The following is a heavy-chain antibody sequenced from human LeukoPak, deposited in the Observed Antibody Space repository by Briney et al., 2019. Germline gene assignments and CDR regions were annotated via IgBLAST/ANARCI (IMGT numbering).Heavy chain of an antibody. V-gene: IGHV3-7*01. CDR3: ARDNVASGSFDI. J-gene: IGHJ3*02. Sequence: GGSLRLSCVASGFTLNSYWMNWVRQAPGKGLEWVATIKQDGSEKHYGDSVKGRFTISRDNAKNSLYLQMSSLRAEDTAVYYCARDNVASGSFDIWGQGTMVTVSS. CDR1: GFTLNSYW. D-gene: IGHD3-3*02. CDR2: IKQDGSEK.